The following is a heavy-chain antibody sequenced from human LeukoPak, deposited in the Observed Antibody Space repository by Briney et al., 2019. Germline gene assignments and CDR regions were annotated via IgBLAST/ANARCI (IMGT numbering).Heavy chain of an antibody. CDR2: ISWNSGSI. J-gene: IGHJ5*02. V-gene: IGHV3-9*01. CDR1: GFTFDDYA. Sequence: GGSLRLSCAASGFTFDDYAMHWVRQAPGKGLEWVSVISWNSGSIGYADSVKGRFTISRDNAKNSLYLQMNSLRAEDTALYYCAKDGLPSYYYDSSGYYNWFDPWGQGTLVTVSP. D-gene: IGHD3-22*01. CDR3: AKDGLPSYYYDSSGYYNWFDP.